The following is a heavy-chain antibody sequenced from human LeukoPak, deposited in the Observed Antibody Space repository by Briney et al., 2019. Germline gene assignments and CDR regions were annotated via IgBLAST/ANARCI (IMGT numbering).Heavy chain of an antibody. CDR1: GFTFSTYA. CDR3: AKDRQSRGSLGFDY. J-gene: IGHJ4*02. V-gene: IGHV3-23*01. Sequence: GGSLRLSCAASGFTFSTYAMNWVRQASGKGLEWASTISGSGGSTYYADSVKGRFTISRDNSKDTLYVQMNSLRAEDTAVYYCAKDRQSRGSLGFDYWGQGALVIVSS. D-gene: IGHD3-22*01. CDR2: ISGSGGST.